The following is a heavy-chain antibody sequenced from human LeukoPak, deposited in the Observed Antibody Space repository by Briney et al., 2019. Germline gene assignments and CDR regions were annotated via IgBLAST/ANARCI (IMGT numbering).Heavy chain of an antibody. V-gene: IGHV3-23*01. D-gene: IGHD2-15*01. Sequence: GGSLRLSCAASGLTFSSYAMSWVRQAPGKGLEWVSTISGSGGSIWYADSVKGRFTIPRDNSNNTLYLQMNSLRAEDTAVYYCAKTRGGPTSPDDYWGQGTLVTVSS. CDR3: AKTRGGPTSPDDY. CDR2: ISGSGGSI. CDR1: GLTFSSYA. J-gene: IGHJ4*02.